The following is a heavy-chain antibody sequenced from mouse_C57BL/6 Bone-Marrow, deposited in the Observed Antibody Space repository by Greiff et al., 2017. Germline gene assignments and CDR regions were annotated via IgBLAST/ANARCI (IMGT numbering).Heavy chain of an antibody. CDR3: AQGGSGYAWFAY. D-gene: IGHD3-2*02. CDR1: GYTFTSYW. J-gene: IGHJ3*01. CDR2: IYPGSGST. Sequence: VQLQQPGAELVKPGASVKMSCKASGYTFTSYWITWVKQRPGQGLEWIGDIYPGSGSTNYNEKFKSKATLTVDTSSSTAYMQLSSLTSEDSAVYYGAQGGSGYAWFAYWGQGTLVTVSA. V-gene: IGHV1-55*01.